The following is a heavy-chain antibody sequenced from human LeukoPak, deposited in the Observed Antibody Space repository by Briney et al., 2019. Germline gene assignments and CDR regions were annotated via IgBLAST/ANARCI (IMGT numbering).Heavy chain of an antibody. J-gene: IGHJ3*02. Sequence: SETLSLTCTVSGGSISSSSYYWGWIRQPPGKGLEWIGSIYYSGSTYYNPSLKSRVTISVDTSKNQFSLKLSSVTAADTAVYYCARDATVVGVDDAFDIWGQGTMVTVSS. CDR3: ARDATVVGVDDAFDI. CDR2: IYYSGST. V-gene: IGHV4-39*07. D-gene: IGHD4-23*01. CDR1: GGSISSSSYY.